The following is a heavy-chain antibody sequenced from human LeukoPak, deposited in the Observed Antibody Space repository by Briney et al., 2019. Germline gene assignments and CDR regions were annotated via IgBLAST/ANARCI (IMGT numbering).Heavy chain of an antibody. CDR2: FDPEDGET. CDR1: GYTLTELS. Sequence: ASVKVSCKVSGYTLTELSMHWVRQAPGKGLEWMGGFDPEDGETIYAQKFQGRVTMTEDTSTDTAYMELSSLRSEDTAVYYCATPIYDFWSGYYTGPFDYWGQGTLVTVSS. D-gene: IGHD3-3*01. J-gene: IGHJ4*02. V-gene: IGHV1-24*01. CDR3: ATPIYDFWSGYYTGPFDY.